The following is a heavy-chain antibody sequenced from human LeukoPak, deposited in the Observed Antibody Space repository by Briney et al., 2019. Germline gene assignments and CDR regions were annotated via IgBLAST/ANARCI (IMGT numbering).Heavy chain of an antibody. CDR2: INPNSGGT. D-gene: IGHD2-2*01. CDR1: GYTFTGYY. Sequence: ASVKVSCKASGYTFTGYYMHWVRQAPGQGLEWMGWINPNSGGTNYAQKFQGRVNMTRDKSISTAYMELSRLRSDDTAVYYCARAYSDCSSTSCYPNYYYYYYMDVWGKGTTVTVSS. V-gene: IGHV1-2*02. CDR3: ARAYSDCSSTSCYPNYYYYYYMDV. J-gene: IGHJ6*03.